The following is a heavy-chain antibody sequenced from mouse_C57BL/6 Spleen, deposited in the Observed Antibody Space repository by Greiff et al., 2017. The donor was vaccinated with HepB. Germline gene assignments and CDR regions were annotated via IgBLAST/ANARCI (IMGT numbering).Heavy chain of an antibody. Sequence: QVQLKQPGAELVRPGSSVKPSCKASGYTFTSYWMHWVKQRPIQGLEWIGNIDPSDSETHYNQKFKDKATLTVDKSSSTAYMQLSSLTSEDSAVYYCASGDYYGSSWFAYWGQGTLVTVSA. CDR2: IDPSDSET. CDR1: GYTFTSYW. J-gene: IGHJ3*01. CDR3: ASGDYYGSSWFAY. V-gene: IGHV1-52*01. D-gene: IGHD1-1*01.